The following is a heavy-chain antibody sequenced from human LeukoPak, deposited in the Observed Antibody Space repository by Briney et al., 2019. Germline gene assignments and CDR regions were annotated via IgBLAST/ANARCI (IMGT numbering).Heavy chain of an antibody. CDR3: ARGDCSRTTCYLMDV. CDR2: INAGNGNT. CDR1: GYTFTSYA. D-gene: IGHD2-2*01. V-gene: IGHV1-3*01. J-gene: IGHJ6*04. Sequence: GASVKVSCKASGYTFTSYAMHWVRQAPGQRLEWMGWINAGNGNTKYSQKFQGRVTITRDTSASTAYMELSSLRSEDTAVYYCARGDCSRTTCYLMDVWGKGTTVAVSS.